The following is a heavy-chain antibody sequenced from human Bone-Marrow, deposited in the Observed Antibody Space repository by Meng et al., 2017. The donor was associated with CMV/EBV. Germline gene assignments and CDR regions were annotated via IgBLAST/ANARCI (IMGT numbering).Heavy chain of an antibody. V-gene: IGHV3-23*01. CDR3: AKDFTGDAVDLLYDMDV. CDR2: TNGRGDRT. J-gene: IGHJ6*02. Sequence: GESLKISCAASGFIFTNYALFWVRQAPGKGLEWVSGTNGRGDRTYYADSLKGRFTISRDNSKNTIYLHMINLRGDDTAVYYCAKDFTGDAVDLLYDMDVWGPGTTVTVSS. CDR1: GFIFTNYA. D-gene: IGHD7-27*01.